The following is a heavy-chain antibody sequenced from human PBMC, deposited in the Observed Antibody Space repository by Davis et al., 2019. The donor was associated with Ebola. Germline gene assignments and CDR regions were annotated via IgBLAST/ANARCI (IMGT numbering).Heavy chain of an antibody. J-gene: IGHJ4*02. Sequence: ASVKVSCKASGYTFTSYNINWVRQAPGQGLEWMGWISAYNGNTNYAQKLQGRVTMTKDTSTSTAYMELTSLRSDDTAVYYCATVPSGEASLDYWGQGTLVTVSS. CDR2: ISAYNGNT. CDR1: GYTFTSYN. CDR3: ATVPSGEASLDY. V-gene: IGHV1-18*01. D-gene: IGHD2-21*01.